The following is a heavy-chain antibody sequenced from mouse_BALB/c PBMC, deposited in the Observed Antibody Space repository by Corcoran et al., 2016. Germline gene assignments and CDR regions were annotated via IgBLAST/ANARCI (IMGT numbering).Heavy chain of an antibody. CDR2: IWYDGSNK. D-gene: IGHD1-1*02. CDR1: GFTFSSYG. CDR3: AREANGVCPNFDY. J-gene: IGHJ4*01. V-gene: IGHV5-17*01. Sequence: VQLVESGGSVVQPGRSLRLSCAASGFTFSSYGMHWVRQAPGKGLGWVAVIWYDGSNKYYADSVKGRFTISRDNSKNTLYLQMNSLRAEDTAVYYCAREANGVCPNFDYWGPGTLVTVSS.